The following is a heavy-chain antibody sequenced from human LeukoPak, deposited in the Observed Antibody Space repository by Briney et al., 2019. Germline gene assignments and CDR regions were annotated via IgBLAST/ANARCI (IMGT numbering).Heavy chain of an antibody. CDR1: GFTFSSYA. CDR3: ARDSDYYYGMDV. Sequence: GGSLRLSCAASGFTFSSYAMHWVRQAPGKGLGWVAVISYDGSNKYYADSVKGRFTISRDNSKNTLYLQMNSLRAEDTAVYYCARDSDYYYGMDVWGKGTTVTVSS. CDR2: ISYDGSNK. V-gene: IGHV3-30*04. J-gene: IGHJ6*04.